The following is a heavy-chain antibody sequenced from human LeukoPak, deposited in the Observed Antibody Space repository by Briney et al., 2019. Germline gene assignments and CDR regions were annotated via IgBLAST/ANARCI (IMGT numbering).Heavy chain of an antibody. Sequence: SETLSLTCAVSGGSILTTNWWSWVRQPPGEGLEWIGEVHLSGTSNYNPSLKSRVSMSIDKSKNQLSLKLTSVTAADTAMYYCARESGAFSPFGFRGQGTLVTVSS. CDR1: GGSILTTNW. CDR3: ARESGAFSPFGF. V-gene: IGHV4-4*02. J-gene: IGHJ4*02. D-gene: IGHD1-26*01. CDR2: VHLSGTS.